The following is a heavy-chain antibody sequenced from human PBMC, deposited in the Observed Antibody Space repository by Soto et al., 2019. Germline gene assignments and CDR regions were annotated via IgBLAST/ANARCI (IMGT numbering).Heavy chain of an antibody. V-gene: IGHV1-18*01. Sequence: LEQSGAEVKKPGASVKVSCKGSGYGFTTYGITWVRQAPGQGLEWMAWISAHNGNTNYAQKLQGRVTVTRDTPTSTAYMELRSLRSDDTVVYYCARGRYGDYWGQGARVTVSS. J-gene: IGHJ4*02. CDR1: GYGFTTYG. D-gene: IGHD1-1*01. CDR2: ISAHNGNT. CDR3: ARGRYGDY.